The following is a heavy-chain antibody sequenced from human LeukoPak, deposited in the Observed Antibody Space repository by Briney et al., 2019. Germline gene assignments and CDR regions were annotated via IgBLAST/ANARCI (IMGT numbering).Heavy chain of an antibody. D-gene: IGHD3-9*01. CDR1: GFTFSSYV. CDR3: AKELRYFDWLSDY. Sequence: GGTLRLSCAASGFTFSSYVMSWVRQAPGKGLEWVSSISGSGGSTNYADSVKGRFTISRDNSKNTLYLQMNSLRAEDTAVYYCAKELRYFDWLSDYWGQGTLVTVSS. J-gene: IGHJ4*02. CDR2: ISGSGGST. V-gene: IGHV3-23*01.